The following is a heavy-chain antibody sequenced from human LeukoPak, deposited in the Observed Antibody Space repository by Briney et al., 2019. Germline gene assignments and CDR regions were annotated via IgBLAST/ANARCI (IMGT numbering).Heavy chain of an antibody. D-gene: IGHD3-10*01. Sequence: SETLSLTCTVSGGSISRYYWSWIRQPPGKGLEWIGYIYYSGSTNYNPSLKSRVTISVDTSKNQFSLKLSSVTAADTAVYYGARDRPEGGSGNYYYYGMDVWGQGTTVTVSS. CDR1: GGSISRYY. CDR3: ARDRPEGGSGNYYYYGMDV. CDR2: IYYSGST. J-gene: IGHJ6*02. V-gene: IGHV4-59*01.